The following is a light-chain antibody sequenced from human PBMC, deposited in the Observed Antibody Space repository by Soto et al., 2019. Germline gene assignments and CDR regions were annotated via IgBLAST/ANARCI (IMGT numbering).Light chain of an antibody. J-gene: IGLJ1*01. CDR1: SSDVGGYNY. CDR2: DVS. CDR3: SSYTSSSTYV. Sequence: LTQPRSVYGSTGQSVTISCTGTSSDVGGYNYVSWYQQHPGKAPKLMIYDVSKRPSGVPDRFSGSKSGNTAFLIIFGLQAEDEADYYCSSYTSSSTYVFGTGTKVTVL. V-gene: IGLV2-11*01.